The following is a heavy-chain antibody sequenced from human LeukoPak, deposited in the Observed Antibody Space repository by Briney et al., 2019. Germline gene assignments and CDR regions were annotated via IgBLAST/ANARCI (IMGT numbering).Heavy chain of an antibody. V-gene: IGHV4-59*08. CDR2: IYYTGST. D-gene: IGHD1-7*01. Sequence: SETLSLTCTVSGASISGPSWNWIRQPPGKGLEWIGYIYYTGSTNYNPSLKSRVTISLDTSKSQFSLKLSSVTAADTAVYYCARNGPLAGTRNWFDPWGLGTLVTVSS. CDR1: GASISGPS. J-gene: IGHJ5*02. CDR3: ARNGPLAGTRNWFDP.